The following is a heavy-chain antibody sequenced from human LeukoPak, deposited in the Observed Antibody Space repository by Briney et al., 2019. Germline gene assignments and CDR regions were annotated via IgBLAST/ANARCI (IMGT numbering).Heavy chain of an antibody. D-gene: IGHD1-26*01. CDR1: GGTFSSYA. V-gene: IGHV1-69*04. J-gene: IGHJ4*02. CDR3: ARDLGGFSDFDY. Sequence: SVTVSCKASGGTFSSYAISWVRQAPGQGLEWMGRIIPILGIANYAQKFQGGVTITADKSTSTAYMELSSLRSEDTAVYYCARDLGGFSDFDYWGQGTLVTVSS. CDR2: IIPILGIA.